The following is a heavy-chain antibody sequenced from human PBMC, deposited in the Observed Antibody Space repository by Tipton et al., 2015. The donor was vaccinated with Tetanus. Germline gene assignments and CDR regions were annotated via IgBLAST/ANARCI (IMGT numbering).Heavy chain of an antibody. CDR3: ARDEDGITIFGIQGHYYGMDV. CDR1: GFTFSSYW. V-gene: IGHV3-7*05. J-gene: IGHJ6*02. D-gene: IGHD3-3*01. CDR2: IKQAGSEK. Sequence: SLRLSCAASGFTFSSYWMSWVRQAPGKGLEWVANIKQAGSEKYYADSVKGRFTISRDNAKNSLYLQMNSLRAEDTAVYYCARDEDGITIFGIQGHYYGMDVWGQGTTVTVPS.